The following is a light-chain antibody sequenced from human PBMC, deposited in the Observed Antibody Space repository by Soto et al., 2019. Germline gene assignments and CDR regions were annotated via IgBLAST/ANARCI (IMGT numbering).Light chain of an antibody. CDR2: DAS. CDR1: QSVSSS. V-gene: IGKV3-11*01. J-gene: IGKJ5*01. Sequence: EIVLNQSPATLSLSPGERATLSCRASQSVSSSLAWYQQKPGQAPRLLIYDASNRATGIPARFSGSGSGTDFTLTISSLEPEDFAVYYCQQRYNWSAPLGQGTLLEIK. CDR3: QQRYNWSAP.